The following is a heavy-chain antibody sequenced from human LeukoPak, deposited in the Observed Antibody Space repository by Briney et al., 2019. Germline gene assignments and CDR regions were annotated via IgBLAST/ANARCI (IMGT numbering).Heavy chain of an antibody. Sequence: GGSLRLSCSVSGFTFSTYVMHWVRQSPGKGLEYVSAISSNGDNTYYADSVKGRFTISRDNSMNTLYLQMSSLRADDTVVYYCVRGTGYWGQGNLVTVSS. CDR3: VRGTGY. V-gene: IGHV3-64D*06. CDR2: ISSNGDNT. CDR1: GFTFSTYV. J-gene: IGHJ4*02.